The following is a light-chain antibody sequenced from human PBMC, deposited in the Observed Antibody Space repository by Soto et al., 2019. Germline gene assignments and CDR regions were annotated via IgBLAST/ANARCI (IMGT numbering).Light chain of an antibody. J-gene: IGKJ1*01. CDR3: KQYGSSGT. V-gene: IGKV3-11*01. Sequence: EIVLTQSPATLSLSPGERATLSCRASQSVSSYLAWYQQKPGQAPRLLIYDASNRATGIPARFSGSGSGTDFTLTISSLEPEDFAVYYCKQYGSSGTFGQGTKVDIK. CDR2: DAS. CDR1: QSVSSY.